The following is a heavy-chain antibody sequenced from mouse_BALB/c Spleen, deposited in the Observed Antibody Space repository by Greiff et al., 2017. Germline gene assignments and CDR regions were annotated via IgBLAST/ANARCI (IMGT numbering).Heavy chain of an antibody. Sequence: QVQLQQSGAELVRPGASVTLSCKASGYTFTDYEMHWVKQTPVHGLEWIGAIDPETGGTAYNQKFKGKATLTADKSSSTAYMELRSLTSEDSAVYYCTRSRVFITTEEPYWGQGTTLTVSS. D-gene: IGHD1-1*01. CDR1: GYTFTDYE. J-gene: IGHJ2*01. CDR3: TRSRVFITTEEPY. V-gene: IGHV1-15*01. CDR2: IDPETGGT.